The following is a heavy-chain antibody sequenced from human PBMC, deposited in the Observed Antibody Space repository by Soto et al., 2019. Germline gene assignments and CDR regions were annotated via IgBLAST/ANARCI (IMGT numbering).Heavy chain of an antibody. CDR3: AIGQWSDRFLN. Sequence: QVQLQQWGAGLLKPSETLSLTCAVYGGSFSGYYWSWIRQPPGKGLEWIGEINHDGIPNYNPSFKSRVIMSVDTSTNQFSLKVSSVTAADTAVYFCAIGQWSDRFLNWGQGTLLTVSS. CDR1: GGSFSGYY. V-gene: IGHV4-34*02. CDR2: INHDGIP. J-gene: IGHJ4*02. D-gene: IGHD2-15*01.